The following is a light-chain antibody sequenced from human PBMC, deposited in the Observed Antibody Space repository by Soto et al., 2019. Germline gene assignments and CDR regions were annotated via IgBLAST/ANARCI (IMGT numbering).Light chain of an antibody. CDR1: QGISRW. CDR3: QQANSFPIT. V-gene: IGKV1D-12*01. Sequence: DIQMTQSPSSVSASVGDRVTITCRASQGISRWLAWYQQKPGKAPKLLVYAASSLQSGVPSRFSASASATDFTLTISSLQHEDFATYYCQQANSFPITFGQGTRLEIK. J-gene: IGKJ5*01. CDR2: AAS.